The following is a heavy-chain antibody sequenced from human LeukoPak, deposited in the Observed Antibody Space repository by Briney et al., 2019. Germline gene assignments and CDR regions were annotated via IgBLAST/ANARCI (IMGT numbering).Heavy chain of an antibody. Sequence: PGGSLRLSCTVSGFTVSSNSMSWVRQAPGKGLEWVANINKDGSGKYYLESVKGRFTISRDNAKNSVFLQMSSLTSEDTAVYFCARVDDDLDAFDLWGQGTLVTVSS. CDR3: ARVDDDLDAFDL. CDR2: INKDGSGK. V-gene: IGHV3-7*01. CDR1: GFTVSSNS. D-gene: IGHD3-3*01. J-gene: IGHJ3*01.